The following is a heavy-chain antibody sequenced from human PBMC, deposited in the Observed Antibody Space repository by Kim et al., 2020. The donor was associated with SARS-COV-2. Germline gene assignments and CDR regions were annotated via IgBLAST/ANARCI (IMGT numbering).Heavy chain of an antibody. V-gene: IGHV3-21*01. Sequence: GGSLRLSCAASGFTFSSYSMNWVRQAPGKGLEWVSSISSSSSYIYYADSVKGRFTISRDNAKNSLYLQMNSLRAEDTAVYYCARAPNKQTAYYFDYWGQGTLVTVSS. CDR2: ISSSSSYI. CDR1: GFTFSSYS. J-gene: IGHJ4*02. CDR3: ARAPNKQTAYYFDY.